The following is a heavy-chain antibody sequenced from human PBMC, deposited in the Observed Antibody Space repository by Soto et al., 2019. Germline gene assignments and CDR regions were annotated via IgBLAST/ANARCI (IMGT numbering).Heavy chain of an antibody. V-gene: IGHV2-70*11. CDR2: IDWDDGK. Sequence: FSVVSVSLKGMSVSWIRQPPGKPLEWLARIDWDDGKYYSTSLKTRLTISKDTSKNQVVLTMTNMDPVDIASYYCARIRDSNSYLDYWGQGTLGTVSS. CDR3: ARIRDSNSYLDY. D-gene: IGHD4-4*01. CDR1: VVSVSLKGMS. J-gene: IGHJ4*02.